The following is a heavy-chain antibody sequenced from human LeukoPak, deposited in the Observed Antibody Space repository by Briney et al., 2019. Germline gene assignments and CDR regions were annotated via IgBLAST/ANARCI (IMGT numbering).Heavy chain of an antibody. CDR3: AKSLRNWNYVPFLGY. J-gene: IGHJ4*02. V-gene: IGHV3-23*01. CDR1: GFTFSSYA. Sequence: GGSLRLSCAASGFTFSSYAMSWVRQAPGKGLEWVSAISGSGGSTYYADSVKGRFTISRDNSKKTLYLQMNSLRAEDTAVYYCAKSLRNWNYVPFLGYWGQGTLVTVSS. D-gene: IGHD1-7*01. CDR2: ISGSGGST.